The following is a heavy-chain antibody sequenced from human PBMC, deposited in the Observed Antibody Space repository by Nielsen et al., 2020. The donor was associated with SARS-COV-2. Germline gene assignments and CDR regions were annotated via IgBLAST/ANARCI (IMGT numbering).Heavy chain of an antibody. V-gene: IGHV3-23*01. CDR1: GFIFNSYA. J-gene: IGHJ4*02. CDR2: IRGSGV. CDR3: AKGDGGTYYFDY. D-gene: IGHD1-7*01. Sequence: GGSLRLSCAASGFIFNSYAMTWVRQAPGKGLEWVSTIRGSGVYADSVKGRFTISRDNSKDTLYLQLNSLRADDTAVYYCAKGDGGTYYFDYWGQGTLVTVSS.